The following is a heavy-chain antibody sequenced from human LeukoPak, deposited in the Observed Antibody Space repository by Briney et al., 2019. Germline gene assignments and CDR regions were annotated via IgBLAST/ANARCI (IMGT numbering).Heavy chain of an antibody. CDR1: GYSISSGYY. D-gene: IGHD2-21*01. CDR2: SYHSVTT. Sequence: KPSETLSLTCAVSGYSISSGYYWGGSRQQPGEGLERSGRSYHSVTTYYIPSLKSRVTISVDTSKNQFSLKLSSVTAADTAVYYCARAYCGGDCYRGDAFDIWGQGTMVTVSS. J-gene: IGHJ3*02. CDR3: ARAYCGGDCYRGDAFDI. V-gene: IGHV4-38-2*01.